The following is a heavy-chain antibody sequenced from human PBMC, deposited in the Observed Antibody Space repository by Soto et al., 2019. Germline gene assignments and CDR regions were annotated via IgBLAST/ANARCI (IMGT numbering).Heavy chain of an antibody. CDR3: AKDQLSNYDSSGYNFDY. Sequence: GGSLRLSCAASGFTFSSYAMSWVRQAPGKGLEWVSAISGSGGSTYYADSVKGRFTISRDNSKNTLYLQMNSLRAEDTAVYYCAKDQLSNYDSSGYNFDYWGQGTLVTGSS. V-gene: IGHV3-23*01. D-gene: IGHD3-22*01. CDR2: ISGSGGST. CDR1: GFTFSSYA. J-gene: IGHJ4*02.